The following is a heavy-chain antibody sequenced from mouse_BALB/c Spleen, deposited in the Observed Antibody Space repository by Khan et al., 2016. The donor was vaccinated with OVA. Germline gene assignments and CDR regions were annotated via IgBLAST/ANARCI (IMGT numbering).Heavy chain of an antibody. V-gene: IGHV1-62-2*01. CDR1: GYTFTEYI. CDR2: FYPGGTTI. J-gene: IGHJ2*01. D-gene: IGHD2-1*01. CDR3: ARHDDYGNWLDY. Sequence: QVQLQQSGAELVKPGASVKLSCKASGYTFTEYIIHWLKQRSGQGLEWIGWFYPGGTTIKYNEKFKDKATLTADKSSSTVYMELSRLTSEDSAVYFCARHDDYGNWLDYWGQVTTLTVSS.